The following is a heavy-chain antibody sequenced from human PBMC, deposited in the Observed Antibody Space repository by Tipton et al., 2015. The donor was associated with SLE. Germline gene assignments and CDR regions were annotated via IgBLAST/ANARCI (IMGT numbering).Heavy chain of an antibody. Sequence: TLSLTCTVSGGSILSSTSFWDWIRQPPGKGLEWIGSIYYRGGTHYNPSLKSRVTVSMDTSKNQFSLKLNSVTAADTAVYYCARGGIYHDYSGNFDYWGQGTLVSASS. D-gene: IGHD3-22*01. CDR2: IYYRGGT. V-gene: IGHV4-39*07. CDR1: GGSILSSTSF. CDR3: ARGGIYHDYSGNFDY. J-gene: IGHJ4*02.